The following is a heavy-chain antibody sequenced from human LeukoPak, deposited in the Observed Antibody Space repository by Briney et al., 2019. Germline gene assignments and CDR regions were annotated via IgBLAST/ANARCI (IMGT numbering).Heavy chain of an antibody. CDR1: GISFSSYW. Sequence: PGGSLRLSCAASGISFSSYWMTWVRQAPGKGLEWVANIKQDGSEKYYVDSVKGRFTISRDNAKNSLYLQMNSLRAEDTAVYYCARGTLRFFARWGQGTLVTVSS. CDR2: IKQDGSEK. D-gene: IGHD3-16*01. CDR3: ARGTLRFFAR. V-gene: IGHV3-7*04. J-gene: IGHJ5*02.